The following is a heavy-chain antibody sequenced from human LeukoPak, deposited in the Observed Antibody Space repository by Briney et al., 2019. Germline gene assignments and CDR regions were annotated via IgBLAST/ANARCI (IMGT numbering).Heavy chain of an antibody. D-gene: IGHD2-21*02. V-gene: IGHV3-23*01. CDR1: GFTFGSFG. Sequence: GGSLRLSCEASGFTFGSFGMSWVRQAPGKGLEWVSGISGNGYYKYYADSVKGRFAISRDNSKNTLYIELNSLRAEDTAVYYCASRVYCGGDCYPYYYYGMDVWGQGTTVTVSS. J-gene: IGHJ6*02. CDR3: ASRVYCGGDCYPYYYYGMDV. CDR2: ISGNGYYK.